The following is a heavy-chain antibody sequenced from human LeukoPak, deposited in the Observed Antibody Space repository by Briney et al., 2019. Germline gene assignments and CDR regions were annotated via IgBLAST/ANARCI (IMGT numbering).Heavy chain of an antibody. CDR2: INPNSGGT. D-gene: IGHD3-3*01. Sequence: ASVKVSCKASGYTFTGYYMHWVRQAPGQGLEWMGWINPNSGGTNYAQKFQGRVTMTRDTSISTAYMGLSRLRSDDTAVYYCARVGRRITIFGVSKGAFDPWGQGTLVTVSS. CDR1: GYTFTGYY. CDR3: ARVGRRITIFGVSKGAFDP. J-gene: IGHJ5*02. V-gene: IGHV1-2*02.